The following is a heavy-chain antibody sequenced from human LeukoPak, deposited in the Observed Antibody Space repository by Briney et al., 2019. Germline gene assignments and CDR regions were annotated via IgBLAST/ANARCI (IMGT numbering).Heavy chain of an antibody. CDR1: GGSITTYY. D-gene: IGHD3-22*01. V-gene: IGHV4-59*08. J-gene: IGHJ4*02. CDR2: FYHTGST. CDR3: ARGKYYDSSGYFVDY. Sequence: SGTLSLTRTVSGGSITTYYWTWIRQTPDKGLQFIGSFYHTGSTNYNPSLKSRVTISVDTSKNQFSLKLSSVTAADTAVYYCARGKYYDSSGYFVDYWGQGTLVTVSS.